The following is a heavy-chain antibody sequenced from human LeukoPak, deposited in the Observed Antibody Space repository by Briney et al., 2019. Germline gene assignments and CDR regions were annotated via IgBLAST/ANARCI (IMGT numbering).Heavy chain of an antibody. CDR1: GGSISSTNYY. J-gene: IGHJ4*02. Sequence: KTSETLSLTCTVSGGSISSTNYYWGWIRQPPGKELEWIGNIYYSGSTYYNPSLKSRVTISVDTSENQFSLRLSSVTAADTAVYYCARIVAPTPVARLIDYWGQGTLVTVSS. CDR3: ARIVAPTPVARLIDY. D-gene: IGHD5-12*01. V-gene: IGHV4-39*07. CDR2: IYYSGST.